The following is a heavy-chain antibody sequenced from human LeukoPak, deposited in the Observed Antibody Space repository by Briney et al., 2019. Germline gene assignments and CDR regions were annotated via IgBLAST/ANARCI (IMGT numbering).Heavy chain of an antibody. Sequence: GGSLRLSCAASGFTVSSNYMSWVRQAPGKGLEWVSVIYSGGSTYYADSVKGRFTISRDNSKNTLYLQMNSLRAEDTAVYYCAKAPGGSSGWYTMYYFDYWGQGTLVTVSS. CDR1: GFTVSSNY. V-gene: IGHV3-53*01. D-gene: IGHD6-19*01. CDR2: IYSGGST. J-gene: IGHJ4*02. CDR3: AKAPGGSSGWYTMYYFDY.